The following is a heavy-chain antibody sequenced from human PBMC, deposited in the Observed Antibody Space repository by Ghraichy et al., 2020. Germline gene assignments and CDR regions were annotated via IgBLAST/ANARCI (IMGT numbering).Heavy chain of an antibody. J-gene: IGHJ5*02. CDR3: ARHDASQWPTPTFDP. D-gene: IGHD6-19*01. CDR2: IYYSGST. Sequence: SETLSLTCTVSGGSISSSSYYWGWIRQPPGKGLEWIGSIYYSGSTYYNPSLKSRVTISVDTSKNQFSLKLSSVTAADTAVYYCARHDASQWPTPTFDPWGQGTLVTVSS. V-gene: IGHV4-39*01. CDR1: GGSISSSSYY.